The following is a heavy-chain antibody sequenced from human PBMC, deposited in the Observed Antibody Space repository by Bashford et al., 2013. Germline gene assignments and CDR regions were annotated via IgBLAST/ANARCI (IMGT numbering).Heavy chain of an antibody. D-gene: IGHD1-26*01. V-gene: IGHV4-4*02. CDR1: GGSISTANW. J-gene: IGHJ4*02. CDR2: IYHSGST. Sequence: SETLSLTCAVSGGSISTANWWSWVRQPPGKGLEWIGEIYHSGSTNYNPSLKSRVTISVDKSKNQFSLKLSSVIAADTAVYYCARAYTGSFGINYWDQGRPGHRLL. CDR3: ARAYTGSFGINY.